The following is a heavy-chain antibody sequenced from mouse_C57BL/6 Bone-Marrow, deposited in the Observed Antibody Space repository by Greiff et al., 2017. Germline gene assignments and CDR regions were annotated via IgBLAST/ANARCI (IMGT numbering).Heavy chain of an antibody. CDR2: ISSGGSYT. Sequence: DVMLVESGGDLVKPGGSLKLSCAASGFTFSSYGMSWVRQTPDKRLEWVATISSGGSYTYYPDSVKGRFTISRDNAKNTLYLQMSSLKSEDTAMYYCARPEGYYYGSSYYWYFDVWGTGTTVTVSS. J-gene: IGHJ1*03. D-gene: IGHD1-1*01. CDR1: GFTFSSYG. V-gene: IGHV5-6*02. CDR3: ARPEGYYYGSSYYWYFDV.